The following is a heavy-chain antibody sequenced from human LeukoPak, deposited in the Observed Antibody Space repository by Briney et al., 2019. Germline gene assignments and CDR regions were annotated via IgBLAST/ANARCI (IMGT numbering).Heavy chain of an antibody. J-gene: IGHJ6*02. Sequence: GGSLRLSCAASGFTFSDYYMSWIRQAPGKGLEWVSSFTSSSRSIYYADSVKGRFTISRDNAKKSLYLQMNSLRAEDTAVYYCARDKGGMDVWGQGTTVTVSS. CDR2: FTSSSRSI. CDR3: ARDKGGMDV. V-gene: IGHV3-11*04. CDR1: GFTFSDYY.